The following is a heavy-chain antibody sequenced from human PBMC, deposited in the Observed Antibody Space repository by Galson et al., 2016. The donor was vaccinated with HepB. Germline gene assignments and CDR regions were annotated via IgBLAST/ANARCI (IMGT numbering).Heavy chain of an antibody. CDR2: LSTSSSTI. D-gene: IGHD3-9*01. V-gene: IGHV3-48*02. CDR1: GFTFSSYS. CDR3: ARGLLDVDWYQLEGYGMDV. J-gene: IGHJ6*02. Sequence: SLRLSCAASGFTFSSYSMNWVRQAPGKGLEWVSFLSTSSSTIYYSDSVKGRFTVSRDNGKNSLYLQMNRLRDEDTAVYYCARGLLDVDWYQLEGYGMDVWGQGTTVTVYS.